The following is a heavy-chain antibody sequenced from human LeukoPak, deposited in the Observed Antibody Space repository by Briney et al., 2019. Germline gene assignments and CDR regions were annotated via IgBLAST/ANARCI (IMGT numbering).Heavy chain of an antibody. J-gene: IGHJ4*02. D-gene: IGHD3-3*01. CDR2: VHYIGTT. V-gene: IGHV4-39*01. Sequence: SETLSLTCTVSGGSISTSDYYWTWIRQPPGKGLEWIGSVHYIGTTYSSPSLKSLVTMSVDPSKNQFSLKLTSVTAADTAVYYCGRITIFGVVDYWGQGTLVTVSS. CDR3: GRITIFGVVDY. CDR1: GGSISTSDYY.